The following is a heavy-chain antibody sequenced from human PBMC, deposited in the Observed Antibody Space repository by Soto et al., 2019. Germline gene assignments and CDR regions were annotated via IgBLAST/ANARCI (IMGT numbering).Heavy chain of an antibody. CDR3: ATERSKVIDH. D-gene: IGHD2-21*01. J-gene: IGHJ4*02. CDR2: INSDGSST. Sequence: GGSLRLSCAASGFTFSTYWTHWVRQAPGKGLVWVSRINSDGSSTSYADSVKGRFTISRDNAKNTLYLQMNSLRDEDTAVYYCATERSKVIDHWGQGTLVTVSS. CDR1: GFTFSTYW. V-gene: IGHV3-74*01.